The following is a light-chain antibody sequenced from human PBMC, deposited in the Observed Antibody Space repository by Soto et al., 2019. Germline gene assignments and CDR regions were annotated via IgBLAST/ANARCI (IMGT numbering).Light chain of an antibody. CDR3: QQYKNWPPLT. CDR2: GAF. CDR1: QSVSYN. V-gene: IGKV3-15*01. Sequence: EIVMTQSPATLSVSPGETATLSCRASQSVSYNLAWYQQKPGQGPRLLIYGAFTRATEIPARFSGSGSGTEITFTLSRLQSDDFAVYSCQQYKNWPPLTFGGGTKVEIK. J-gene: IGKJ4*01.